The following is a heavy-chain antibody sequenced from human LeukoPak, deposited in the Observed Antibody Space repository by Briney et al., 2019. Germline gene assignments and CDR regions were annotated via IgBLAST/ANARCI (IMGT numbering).Heavy chain of an antibody. CDR1: GFTFSSYA. J-gene: IGHJ4*02. CDR2: ISSSGTTI. Sequence: PGGSLRLSCAASGFTFSSYAMSWVRQAPGKGLEWVSYISSSGTTIYYADSVKGRFTISRDNAKNSLFLQVNSLRAEDTAVYYCARSSGTYHFDYWGQGTLVTVSS. D-gene: IGHD1-26*01. V-gene: IGHV3-48*03. CDR3: ARSSGTYHFDY.